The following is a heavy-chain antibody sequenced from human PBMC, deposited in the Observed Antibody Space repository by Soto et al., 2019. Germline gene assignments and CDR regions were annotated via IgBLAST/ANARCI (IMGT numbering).Heavy chain of an antibody. CDR2: IYYNGST. D-gene: IGHD3-9*01. Sequence: SETLSLTCTVSGDSISSGAYYWSWIRQHPGKGLEWIGYIYYNGSTYYNPSLKSRVTISVATSKNQFSLNLSSVTAADTAVYYCARDSCFYFDGDQTDAFYFWGQGTMVTVS. CDR3: ARDSCFYFDGDQTDAFYF. V-gene: IGHV4-31*02. CDR1: GDSISSGAYY. J-gene: IGHJ3*01.